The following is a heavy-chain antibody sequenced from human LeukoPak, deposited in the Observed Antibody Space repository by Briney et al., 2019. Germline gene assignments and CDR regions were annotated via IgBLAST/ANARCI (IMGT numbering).Heavy chain of an antibody. J-gene: IGHJ5*01. CDR1: GGAISNYY. Sequence: PSETLSLTCTVSGGAISNYYWSWMRQTPGKGLEWIGYIFYSGSTNYNPSLKSRVTISVDTSKNQFSLELSSVTAADTAVYFCARHGGGDSSVDSWGQGTLVTVSS. V-gene: IGHV4-59*08. CDR3: ARHGGGDSSVDS. CDR2: IFYSGST. D-gene: IGHD3-22*01.